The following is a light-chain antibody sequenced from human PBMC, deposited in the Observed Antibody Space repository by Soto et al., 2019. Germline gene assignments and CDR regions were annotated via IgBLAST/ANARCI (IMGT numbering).Light chain of an antibody. CDR3: SSYTSSSTLE. CDR1: SSDVGGYNY. J-gene: IGLJ2*01. CDR2: DVS. Sequence: QSALTQPASVSGSPGQSITISCTGTSSDVGGYNYVSWYQQHPSKAPKLMIYDVSNRPSGVSNRFSGSKSGNTASLTISGLQAEDEADYYCSSYTSSSTLEIGGGTKLTVL. V-gene: IGLV2-14*01.